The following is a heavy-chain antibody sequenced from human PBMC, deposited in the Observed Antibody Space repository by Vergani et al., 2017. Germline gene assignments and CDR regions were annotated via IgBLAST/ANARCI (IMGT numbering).Heavy chain of an antibody. D-gene: IGHD3-22*01. CDR3: ATLKSRYYDSSGYFGYYFDY. V-gene: IGHV4-61*02. Sequence: QMQLQESGPGLVKPSQTLSLTCTVSGGSISNDSYYWTWIRQPAGKGLEYIGRIYTRGSTNYNLSLKSRVTISVDTSKNQFSLNLRSLTAADTAVYYCATLKSRYYDSSGYFGYYFDYWGQGTLVTVSS. CDR1: GGSISNDSYY. J-gene: IGHJ4*02. CDR2: IYTRGST.